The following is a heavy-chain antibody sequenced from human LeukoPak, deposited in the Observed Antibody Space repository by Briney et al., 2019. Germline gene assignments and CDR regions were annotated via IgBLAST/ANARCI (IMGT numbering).Heavy chain of an antibody. CDR1: GYSISSGGYS. Sequence: SETLSLTCTVSGYSISSGGYSWSWIRQPPGKGLEWIGYIYYSGSTYYNPSLKSRVTISVDTSKNQFSLKLSSVTAADTAVYYCARADILTGYPRYYFDYWGQGTLVTVSS. J-gene: IGHJ4*02. CDR3: ARADILTGYPRYYFDY. V-gene: IGHV4-30-4*07. CDR2: IYYSGST. D-gene: IGHD3-9*01.